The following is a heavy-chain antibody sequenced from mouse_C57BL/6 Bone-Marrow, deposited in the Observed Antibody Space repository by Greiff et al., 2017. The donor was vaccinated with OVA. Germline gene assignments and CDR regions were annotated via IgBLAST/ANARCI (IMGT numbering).Heavy chain of an antibody. J-gene: IGHJ4*01. D-gene: IGHD2-3*01. Sequence: QVQLQQPGAELVKPGASVKLSCKASGYTFTSYWMQWVKQRPGQGLEWIGEIDPSDSYTNYNQKFKGKATLTVDTYSSTAYLQLSNLTSEDSAVYYCARSGDGYYYAMDYWGQGTSVTVSS. CDR3: ARSGDGYYYAMDY. CDR2: IDPSDSYT. V-gene: IGHV1-50*01. CDR1: GYTFTSYW.